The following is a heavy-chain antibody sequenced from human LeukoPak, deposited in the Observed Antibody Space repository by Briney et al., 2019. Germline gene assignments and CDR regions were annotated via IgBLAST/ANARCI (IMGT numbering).Heavy chain of an antibody. CDR2: FDYSGST. CDR3: ARHSNYHDSSGYLI. Sequence: SETLSLTCTVSGGDISSSSYYWGWIRQPPGKGLEWIVSFDYSGSTYYNPSLKSRVTISVDTSMDQFYLKLSSVTAADTAVYYCARHSNYHDSSGYLIWGQGTLVTVSS. CDR1: GGDISSSSYY. D-gene: IGHD3-22*01. J-gene: IGHJ4*02. V-gene: IGHV4-39*01.